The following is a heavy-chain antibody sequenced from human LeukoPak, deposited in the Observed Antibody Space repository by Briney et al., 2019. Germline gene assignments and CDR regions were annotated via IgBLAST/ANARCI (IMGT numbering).Heavy chain of an antibody. J-gene: IGHJ4*02. CDR2: IYRGGST. V-gene: IGHV3-53*01. CDR1: GFIVSSNY. D-gene: IGHD1-26*01. CDR3: AKGNGGSYGGYDC. Sequence: GGSLRLSCAASGFIVSSNYMSWVRQAPGKGLEWVSVIYRGGSTYYADSVKGRFTISRDNSKNTLFFQMNSLRAEDTAVYYCAKGNGGSYGGYDCWGQGTLVTVSS.